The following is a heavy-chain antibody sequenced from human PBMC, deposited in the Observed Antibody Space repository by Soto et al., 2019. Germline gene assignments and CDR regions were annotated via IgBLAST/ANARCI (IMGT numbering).Heavy chain of an antibody. D-gene: IGHD6-19*01. V-gene: IGHV4-31*03. J-gene: IGHJ5*02. Sequence: SETLSLTCFVSGYSITAGGYYWSWIRHHPGKGLEWIGSFYSSGSIIYNPSLRSRVSISGDTSSNQFSMSLTSVTAADTARYYCARMYSSGSNWFDPWGQGTLVTVPS. CDR1: GYSITAGGYY. CDR2: FYSSGSI. CDR3: ARMYSSGSNWFDP.